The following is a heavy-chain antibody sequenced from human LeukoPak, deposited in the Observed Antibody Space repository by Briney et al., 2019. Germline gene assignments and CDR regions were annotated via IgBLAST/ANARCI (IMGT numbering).Heavy chain of an antibody. CDR2: IYYSGST. J-gene: IGHJ3*02. CDR3: ARSPEYSSSSDAFDI. CDR1: GGSISSHY. V-gene: IGHV4-59*11. D-gene: IGHD6-6*01. Sequence: SETLSLTCTVSGGSISSHYWSWIRQPPGKGLEWIGYIYYSGSTNYNPSLKSRVTISVDTSKNQFFLKLSSVTAADTAVYYCARSPEYSSSSDAFDIWGQGTMVTVSS.